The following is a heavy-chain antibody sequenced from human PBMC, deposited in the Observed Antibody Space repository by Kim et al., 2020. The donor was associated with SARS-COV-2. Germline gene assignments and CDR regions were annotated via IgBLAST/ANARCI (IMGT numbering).Heavy chain of an antibody. CDR1: GFTFSSYG. CDR3: AKEGEILGAGGGWFDP. D-gene: IGHD1-26*01. J-gene: IGHJ5*02. V-gene: IGHV3-30*18. CDR2: ISYDGSNK. Sequence: GGSLRLSCAASGFTFSSYGMHWVRQAPGKGLEWVAVISYDGSNKYYADSVKGRFTISRDNSKNTLYLQMNSLRAEDTAVYYCAKEGEILGAGGGWFDPWGQGTLVTVSS.